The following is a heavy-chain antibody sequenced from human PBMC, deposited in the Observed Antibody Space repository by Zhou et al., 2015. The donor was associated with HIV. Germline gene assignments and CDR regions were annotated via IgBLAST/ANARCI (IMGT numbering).Heavy chain of an antibody. Sequence: QVQLVQSGAELRKPGSSVKLSCQASGGSFSSYALNWVRQAPGQGLEWMGTMNPNTGDTKYGQKFQGRVTMTRDTSITTAYMELIGLTSDDRAVYYCTTRDYWGRGNPWSPSPQ. CDR1: GGSFSSYA. J-gene: IGHJ4*02. V-gene: IGHV1-8*01. CDR3: TTRDY. CDR2: MNPNTGDT.